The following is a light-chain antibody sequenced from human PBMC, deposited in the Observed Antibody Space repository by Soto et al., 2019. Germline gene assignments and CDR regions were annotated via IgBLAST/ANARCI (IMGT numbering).Light chain of an antibody. CDR2: AAS. V-gene: IGKV3-20*01. J-gene: IGKJ1*01. CDR1: QSVSSNY. CDR3: QQYGSSPWT. Sequence: EIALTQSPGPLSLSPGERATLSCRASQSVSSNYVAWYQQKPGQAPSLLIYAASSRTTGIPDRFSGSGSGTDFTLTISRLEPEDVAVYYCQQYGSSPWTFGLGTKVEIK.